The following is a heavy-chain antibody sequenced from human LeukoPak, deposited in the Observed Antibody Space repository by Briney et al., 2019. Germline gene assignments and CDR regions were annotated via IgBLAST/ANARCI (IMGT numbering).Heavy chain of an antibody. CDR1: GFTFSNYG. D-gene: IGHD3-10*01. V-gene: IGHV3-23*01. CDR3: AKDDAWLRFGE. J-gene: IGHJ4*02. Sequence: GGTLRLSCATSGFTFSNYGMSWVRQAPGKGLEWVSVISPSGDIKYYADSVKGRFTISRDNSKNTVYLEVISLTDEDTAVYYCAKDDAWLRFGEWSQGTLVTVSS. CDR2: ISPSGDIK.